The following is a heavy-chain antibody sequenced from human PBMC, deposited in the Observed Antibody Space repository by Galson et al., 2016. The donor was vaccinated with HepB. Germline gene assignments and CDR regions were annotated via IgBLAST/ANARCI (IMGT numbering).Heavy chain of an antibody. J-gene: IGHJ4*02. V-gene: IGHV3-74*01. CDR1: GFTFSSYW. Sequence: LRLSCAASGFTFSSYWMHWVRQAPGKGLVWVSRINSDGSSTSYADSVKGRFTISRDNAKNSLFLQLNSLRAEDTAVYYCARLRFSSSWYKDYWGQGTLVTVSS. CDR3: ARLRFSSSWYKDY. CDR2: INSDGSST. D-gene: IGHD6-13*01.